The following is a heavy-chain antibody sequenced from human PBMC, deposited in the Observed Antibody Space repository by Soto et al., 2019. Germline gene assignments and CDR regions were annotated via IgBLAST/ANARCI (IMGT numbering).Heavy chain of an antibody. CDR2: INPDTGDR. D-gene: IGHD3-3*01. V-gene: IGHV1-2*02. J-gene: IGHJ4*02. CDR1: GYNLTDSH. Sequence: GASVKVSCKASGYNLTDSHIHWVLQAPGQGLEWMGWINPDTGDRNYAQRLQGSLTLTRDTSITTAYMALTRLTSDDTAVYFSATAYDLVCDSWRQGTLVTVS. CDR3: ATAYDLVCDS.